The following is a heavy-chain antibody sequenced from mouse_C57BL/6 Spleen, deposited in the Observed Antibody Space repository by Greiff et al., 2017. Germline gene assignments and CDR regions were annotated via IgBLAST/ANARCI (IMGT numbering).Heavy chain of an antibody. CDR2: ISSGSSTI. CDR1: GFTFSDYG. J-gene: IGHJ1*03. Sequence: EVKLVESGGGLVKPGGSLKLSCAASGFTFSDYGMHWVRQAPEKGLEWVAYISSGSSTIYYADKVKGRFTISRDNAKNTLFLQMTSLRSEDTAMYYCARRAGNWYFDVWGTGTTVTVSS. CDR3: ARRAGNWYFDV. V-gene: IGHV5-17*01. D-gene: IGHD3-1*01.